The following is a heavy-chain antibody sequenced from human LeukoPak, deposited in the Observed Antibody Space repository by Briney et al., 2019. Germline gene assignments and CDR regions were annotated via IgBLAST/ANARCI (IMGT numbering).Heavy chain of an antibody. CDR2: INQDGSRK. CDR3: ARLWGDATIFDL. D-gene: IGHD5-12*01. CDR1: EFTFSAFW. V-gene: IGHV3-7*01. Sequence: GGSLRLSCAASEFTFSAFWMSWVRQAPGKGLEWVANINQDGSRKHYVDSVKGRFTVSRDNAEKSLYLQTNSLRAEDAAIYYCARLWGDATIFDLWGQGTLVTVSS. J-gene: IGHJ4*02.